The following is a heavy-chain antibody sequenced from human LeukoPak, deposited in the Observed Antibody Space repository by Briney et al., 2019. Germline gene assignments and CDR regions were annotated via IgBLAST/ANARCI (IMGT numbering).Heavy chain of an antibody. D-gene: IGHD3-9*01. J-gene: IGHJ3*02. V-gene: IGHV3-30*03. Sequence: PGRSLRLSCAASGFTFSSYGMHWVRQAPGKGLEWVAVISYDGSNKYYADSVKGRFTISRDNSKNTLYLQMNSLRAEDTAVYYCAILPLLRYFDRVVRDAFDIWGQGTMVTVSS. CDR1: GFTFSSYG. CDR2: ISYDGSNK. CDR3: AILPLLRYFDRVVRDAFDI.